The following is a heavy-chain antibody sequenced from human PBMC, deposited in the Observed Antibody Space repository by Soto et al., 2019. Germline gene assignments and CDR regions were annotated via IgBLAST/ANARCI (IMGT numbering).Heavy chain of an antibody. CDR2: IYPGDSDT. CDR1: GYSFTSYW. J-gene: IGHJ6*02. Sequence: PGESLKISFKGSGYSFTSYWIGGVRQMPGKGLEWMGIIYPGDSDTRYSPSFQGQVTISGDRSTSTAYLQGISLKASDTAMYYCARQGINGAYYYYRQGVWGQGTTVTVS. V-gene: IGHV5-51*01. D-gene: IGHD2-8*01. CDR3: ARQGINGAYYYYRQGV.